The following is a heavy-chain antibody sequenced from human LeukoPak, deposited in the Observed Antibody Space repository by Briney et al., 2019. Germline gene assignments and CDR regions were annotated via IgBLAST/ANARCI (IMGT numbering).Heavy chain of an antibody. D-gene: IGHD6-19*01. CDR3: AGGDRNGWYFYY. Sequence: PGRSLRLSCAASGFTFDDYAMHWVRQAPGKGLEWVSGISWNSGSMDYADSVKGRFTISRDNAKNSLYLQMSSLRAEDTALYLCAGGDRNGWYFYYWGQGTLVTVSS. CDR2: ISWNSGSM. V-gene: IGHV3-9*01. CDR1: GFTFDDYA. J-gene: IGHJ4*02.